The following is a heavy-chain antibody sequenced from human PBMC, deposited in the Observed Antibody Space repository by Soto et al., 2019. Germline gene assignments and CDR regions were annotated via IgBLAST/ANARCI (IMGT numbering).Heavy chain of an antibody. CDR3: AKHPLEWLLYREYYFDY. Sequence: GGSLRLSCAASGFTFSSYAMSWVRQAPGKGLEWVSAISGSGGSTYYADSVKGRFTISRDNSKNTLYLQMNSLRAEDTAVYYCAKHPLEWLLYREYYFDYWGQGTLVTVS. CDR2: ISGSGGST. V-gene: IGHV3-23*01. D-gene: IGHD3-3*01. J-gene: IGHJ4*02. CDR1: GFTFSSYA.